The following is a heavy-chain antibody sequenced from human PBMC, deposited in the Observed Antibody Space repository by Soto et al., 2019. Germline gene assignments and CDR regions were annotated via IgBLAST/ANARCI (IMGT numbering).Heavy chain of an antibody. CDR1: GFIFSNCW. D-gene: IGHD3-22*01. J-gene: IGHJ6*02. CDR3: VRAIGHYGMDV. V-gene: IGHV3-74*01. Sequence: GGSLRLSCVASGFIFSNCWMHWVRQAPGMGLVWVSHINSDGSSTTYADSVKGRFTISRDNAKNTLYLQMNSLRAEDTAVYYCVRAIGHYGMDVWGRGTTVTVSS. CDR2: INSDGSST.